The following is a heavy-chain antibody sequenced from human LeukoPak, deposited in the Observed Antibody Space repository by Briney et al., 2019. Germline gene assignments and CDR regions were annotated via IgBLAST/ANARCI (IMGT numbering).Heavy chain of an antibody. V-gene: IGHV3-30-3*01. J-gene: IGHJ4*02. D-gene: IGHD6-13*01. CDR1: GFTFSSYA. CDR3: AGGIAAAGTSGNDY. CDR2: ISYDGSNK. Sequence: GGSLRLSCAASGFTFSSYAMHWVRQAPGKGLEWVAVISYDGSNKYYADSVKGRFTISRDSSKNTLYLQMNSLRAEDTAVYYCAGGIAAAGTSGNDYWGQGTLVTVSS.